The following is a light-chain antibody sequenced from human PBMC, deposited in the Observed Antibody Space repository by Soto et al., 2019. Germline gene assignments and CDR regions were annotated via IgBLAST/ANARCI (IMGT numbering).Light chain of an antibody. Sequence: ETVLTQSPGTLSLSPGERATLSCWASQSVYSNLSWYQQKAGQAPRLLIYSTSTRATGIPARFSGSGSGTEFTLTIIRLQSEDFAVYYCQQYNTWPLTFGAGTKVEIK. CDR2: STS. CDR3: QQYNTWPLT. J-gene: IGKJ4*01. CDR1: QSVYSN. V-gene: IGKV3-15*01.